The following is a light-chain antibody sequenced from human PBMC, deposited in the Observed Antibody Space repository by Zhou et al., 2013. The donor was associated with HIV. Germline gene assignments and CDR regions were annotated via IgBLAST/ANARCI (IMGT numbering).Light chain of an antibody. CDR2: KAS. CDR1: QSISSW. V-gene: IGKV1-5*03. J-gene: IGKJ2*03. CDR3: QQYNSYSVS. Sequence: DIQMTQSPSILSASVGDRVTITCRASQSISSWLAWYQQKPGKAPNLLIYKASRLESGVPSRFSGSGSGTEFTLTISSLQPDDFATYYCQQYNSYSVSFGQGTKLEIK.